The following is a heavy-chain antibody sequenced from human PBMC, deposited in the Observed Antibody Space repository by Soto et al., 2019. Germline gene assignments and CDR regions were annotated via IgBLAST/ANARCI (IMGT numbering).Heavy chain of an antibody. V-gene: IGHV5-10-1*01. CDR1: GYSFSSHW. Sequence: GESLKISCKGSGYSFSSHWIIWVRQMPGKGLEWMGNIDPSDSYTKYSPSFQGHVTISTDKSINTAYLQWSSLRASDTAVYYCARRDCSSPSCYLSYYYGMDVWGQGTTVTVS. J-gene: IGHJ6*02. D-gene: IGHD2-2*01. CDR3: ARRDCSSPSCYLSYYYGMDV. CDR2: IDPSDSYT.